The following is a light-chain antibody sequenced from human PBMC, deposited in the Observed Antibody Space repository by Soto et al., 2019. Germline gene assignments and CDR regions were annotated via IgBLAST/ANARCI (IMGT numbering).Light chain of an antibody. V-gene: IGKV1-39*01. Sequence: DIQMTQSPSSLSASVGVRVTITCWASQSISSSLNWYQQKPGKAPKLLIYAASSLQSGVPSRFGGSGSGTDFTLTISSLQPEDFATYYCQQSYSTPWTFGQGTKVEIK. CDR1: QSISSS. CDR3: QQSYSTPWT. J-gene: IGKJ1*01. CDR2: AAS.